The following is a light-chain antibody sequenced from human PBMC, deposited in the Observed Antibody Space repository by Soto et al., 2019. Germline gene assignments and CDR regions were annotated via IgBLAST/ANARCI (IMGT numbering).Light chain of an antibody. CDR2: GGS. Sequence: ELVLTQSPGTLSLSPGDRATLSCRASQSVSITYLAWYQQKPGQAPRLLIYGGSSRATGIPDRFSGSGSGTDFTLTISRLEPEDFAVYYCQQFGSSPRTFGQGTKVDIK. V-gene: IGKV3-20*01. J-gene: IGKJ1*01. CDR1: QSVSITY. CDR3: QQFGSSPRT.